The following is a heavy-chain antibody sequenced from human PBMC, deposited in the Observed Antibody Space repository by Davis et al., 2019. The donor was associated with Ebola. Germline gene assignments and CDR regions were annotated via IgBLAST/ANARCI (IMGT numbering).Heavy chain of an antibody. CDR3: ARGEYSGYDWNYYYYYGMDV. Sequence: SETLSLTCTVSGGSISSGGYYWSWIRQHPGKGLEWLGYIYYSGSTYYNPSLKSRVTISVDTSKNQFSLKLSSVTAADTAVYYCARGEYSGYDWNYYYYYGMDVWGQGTTVTVSS. V-gene: IGHV4-31*03. D-gene: IGHD5-12*01. CDR1: GGSISSGGYY. J-gene: IGHJ6*02. CDR2: IYYSGST.